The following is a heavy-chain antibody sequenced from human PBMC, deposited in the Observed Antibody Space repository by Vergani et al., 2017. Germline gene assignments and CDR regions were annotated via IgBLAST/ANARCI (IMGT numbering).Heavy chain of an antibody. CDR3: AKVIVGATTARRGWYFDL. CDR2: ISGSGGST. V-gene: IGHV3-23*01. CDR1: GFTFSSYA. Sequence: EVQLLESGGGLVQPGGSLRLSCAASGFTFSSYAMSWVRQAPGKGLEWVSAISGSGGSTYYADSVKGRFTISRDNSKNTLYLQMNSLRAEDTAVYYCAKVIVGATTARRGWYFDLWGRGTLVTVSS. J-gene: IGHJ2*01. D-gene: IGHD1-26*01.